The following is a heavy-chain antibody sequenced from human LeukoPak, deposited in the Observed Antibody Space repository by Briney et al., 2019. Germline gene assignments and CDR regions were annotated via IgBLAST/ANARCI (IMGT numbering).Heavy chain of an antibody. CDR1: GFTFSSYA. CDR2: IWYDGSNI. V-gene: IGHV3-33*08. Sequence: GGSLRLSCAASGFTFSSYAMTWVRQAPGKGLEWVAIIWYDGSNIYYADSVKGRFTISRDNSKNTLFLQMNSLRAEDTALYYCARDFCSGGSCYLFDFWGQGTLVTVSS. J-gene: IGHJ4*02. CDR3: ARDFCSGGSCYLFDF. D-gene: IGHD2-15*01.